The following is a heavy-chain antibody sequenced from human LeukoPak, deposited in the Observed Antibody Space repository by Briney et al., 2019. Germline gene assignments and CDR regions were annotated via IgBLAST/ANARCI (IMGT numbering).Heavy chain of an antibody. J-gene: IGHJ4*02. CDR3: ARSGYDILTGFDY. V-gene: IGHV3-74*01. CDR1: GFTVSSNY. D-gene: IGHD3-9*01. Sequence: GGSLRLSCAASGFTVSSNYMNWVRQPPGKGLLWVSRIYSDGSRTDYADSVKGRFTISRDNAKNTLYLQMNSLRAEDTAVYYCARSGYDILTGFDYWGQGTLVTVSS. CDR2: IYSDGSRT.